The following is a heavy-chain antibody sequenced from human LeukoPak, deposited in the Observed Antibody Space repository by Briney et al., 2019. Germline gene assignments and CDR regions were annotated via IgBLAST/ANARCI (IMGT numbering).Heavy chain of an antibody. CDR1: GNTFTSYT. CDR2: ISTYSGNT. V-gene: IGHV1-18*01. CDR3: ARYLGRQSAFDI. Sequence: ASVKVSCKXSGNTFTSYTISRVRQAPGQGLEWMGWISTYSGNTNYVQKLQGRATMTTDISTSTAYRELRSLRSDDTAVYYCARYLGRQSAFDIWGQGTMVTVSS. D-gene: IGHD3-9*01. J-gene: IGHJ3*02.